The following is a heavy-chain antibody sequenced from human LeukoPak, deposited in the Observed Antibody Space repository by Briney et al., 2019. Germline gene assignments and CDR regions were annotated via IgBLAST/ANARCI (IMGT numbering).Heavy chain of an antibody. V-gene: IGHV3-53*01. CDR1: GFTVSSNY. D-gene: IGHD2-2*01. CDR2: IYSGGST. J-gene: IGHJ5*02. CDR3: AKDGIYCSSTSCRGGNWFDP. Sequence: GGSLRLSCAASGFTVSSNYMSWVRQAPGKGLEWVSVIYSGGSTYYADSVKGRFTISRDNSKNTLYLQMNSLRAEDTAVYYCAKDGIYCSSTSCRGGNWFDPWGQGTLVTVSS.